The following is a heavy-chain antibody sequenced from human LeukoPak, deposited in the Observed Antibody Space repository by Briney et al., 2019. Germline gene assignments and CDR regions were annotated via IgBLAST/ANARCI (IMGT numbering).Heavy chain of an antibody. D-gene: IGHD2-15*01. Sequence: PGGSLRLSCEDSGFTFRSYEMNWVRQAPGKGLEWIAYLSSSGSAFSYADSVKGRFTISRDNAKNSLYLQMNGLRAEDTAVYYCARDSTRYCSGGSCYYYWGQGTLVTVSS. CDR3: ARDSTRYCSGGSCYYY. J-gene: IGHJ4*02. CDR1: GFTFRSYE. CDR2: LSSSGSAF. V-gene: IGHV3-48*03.